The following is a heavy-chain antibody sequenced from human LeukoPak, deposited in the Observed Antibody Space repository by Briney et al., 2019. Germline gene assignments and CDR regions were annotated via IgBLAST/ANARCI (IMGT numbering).Heavy chain of an antibody. J-gene: IGHJ4*02. D-gene: IGHD5-18*01. CDR2: IYYSGST. V-gene: IGHV4-59*08. CDR1: GGSISSYY. Sequence: SETLSLTCTVSGGSISSYYWSWLRQPPGKGLEWIGYIYYSGSTNYNPSLKSRVTISVDTSKNQFSLKLSSVTAADTAVYYCARHGGYSYGFDYWGQGTLVTVSS. CDR3: ARHGGYSYGFDY.